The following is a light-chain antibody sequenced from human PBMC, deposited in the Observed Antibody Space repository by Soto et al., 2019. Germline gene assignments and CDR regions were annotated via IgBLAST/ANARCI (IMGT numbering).Light chain of an antibody. J-gene: IGKJ4*01. Sequence: EIVWTQSPATLSLSPGERSTLSCRASQSVSGYLGWYQQKPGQAPRLLIYDASNRAYGVPARFRGSGSGTNCTLPIASLEPDDFAVYYCQQRSNWPYLTSGGGNRV. CDR3: QQRSNWPYLT. CDR1: QSVSGY. CDR2: DAS. V-gene: IGKV3-11*01.